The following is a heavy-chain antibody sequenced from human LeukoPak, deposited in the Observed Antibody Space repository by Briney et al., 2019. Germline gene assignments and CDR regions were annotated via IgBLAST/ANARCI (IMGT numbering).Heavy chain of an antibody. D-gene: IGHD2-15*01. V-gene: IGHV3-43*01. CDR3: AKDIGGYCSGGSCYSGGAFDI. CDR2: ISWDGGST. CDR1: GFTFDDYT. Sequence: PGGSLRLSCAASGFTFDDYTMHWVRQAPGKGLEWVSLISWDGGSTYYADSVKGRFTISRDNSKNSPYLQMNSLRTEDTALYYCAKDIGGYCSGGSCYSGGAFDIWGQGTMVTVSS. J-gene: IGHJ3*02.